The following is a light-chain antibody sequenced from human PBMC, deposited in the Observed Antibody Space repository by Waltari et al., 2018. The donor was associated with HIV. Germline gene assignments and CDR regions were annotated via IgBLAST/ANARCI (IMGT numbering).Light chain of an antibody. V-gene: IGKV3-11*01. CDR3: QQRGTWPPVA. J-gene: IGKJ4*01. CDR2: ETS. CDR1: QSVSRH. Sequence: EIILTQSPATLSVPPGERAILSCRASQSVSRHLAWYQQKSGQAPRLLLYETSTRAAGTPGRFNGSGSGTDFALTITDVEPADVAVYYCQQRGTWPPVAFGGGTRVEI.